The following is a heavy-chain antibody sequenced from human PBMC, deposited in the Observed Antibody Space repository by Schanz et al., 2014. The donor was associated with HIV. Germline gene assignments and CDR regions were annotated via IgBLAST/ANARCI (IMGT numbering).Heavy chain of an antibody. V-gene: IGHV3-30*18. CDR2: MSYDGINK. CDR1: GFTFSTYG. D-gene: IGHD3-22*01. J-gene: IGHJ4*02. Sequence: VQLVESGGGLVQPGGSLTLSCAASGFTFSTYGMHWVRQAPGKGLEWVAVMSYDGINKHYADSVRGRFTISRDNSKNTLYLQMTTLRIDDTAVYYCAKPEYDSRGNSQSHFDYWGQGTLVTVSS. CDR3: AKPEYDSRGNSQSHFDY.